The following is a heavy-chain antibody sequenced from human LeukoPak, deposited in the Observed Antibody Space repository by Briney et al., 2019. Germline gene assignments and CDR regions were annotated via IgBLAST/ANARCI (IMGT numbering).Heavy chain of an antibody. J-gene: IGHJ6*04. V-gene: IGHV3-53*01. D-gene: IGHD3-16*01. CDR3: ARDQVLRGSYRTYYYGMDV. CDR2: MHSDGST. Sequence: GGSLRLSCAACGFAVSSNYMSWVRQPTGKGLEWVSVMHSDGSTYYADSVKGRFTISRHNLKNTLSLQMDSLRGEDTAVYYCARDQVLRGSYRTYYYGMDVGGKRTTVTVPS. CDR1: GFAVSSNY.